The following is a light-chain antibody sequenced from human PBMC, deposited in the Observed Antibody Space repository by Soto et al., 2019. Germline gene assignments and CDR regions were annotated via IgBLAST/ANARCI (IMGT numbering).Light chain of an antibody. CDR3: QQRSNGPPYT. CDR2: DAS. V-gene: IGKV3-11*01. CDR1: QSVSSY. J-gene: IGKJ2*01. Sequence: EIVLTQSPATLSLSPGERATLSCRASQSVSSYLAWYQQKPGQAPRLLIYDASNRATGIPARFSGSGSGTDFTLTISRLVPEDFAVYYCQQRSNGPPYTFGQGTKLEIK.